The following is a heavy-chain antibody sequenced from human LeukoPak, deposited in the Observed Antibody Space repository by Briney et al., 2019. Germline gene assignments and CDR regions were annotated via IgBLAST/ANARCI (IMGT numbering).Heavy chain of an antibody. D-gene: IGHD6-13*01. CDR1: GGTFSSYT. V-gene: IGHV1-69*02. CDR2: IIPILGIA. J-gene: IGHJ4*02. Sequence: SVKVSCKASGGTFSSYTISWVRQAPGQGLEWMGRIIPILGIANYAQKFQGRVTITADNFTSTAYMELSSLRSEDTAVYYCARGPGIAAAGTHYFDYWGQGTLVTVSS. CDR3: ARGPGIAAAGTHYFDY.